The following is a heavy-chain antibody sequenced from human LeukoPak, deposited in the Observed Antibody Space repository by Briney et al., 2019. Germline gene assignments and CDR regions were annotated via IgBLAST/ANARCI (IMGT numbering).Heavy chain of an antibody. CDR1: GGSISSYY. V-gene: IGHV4-59*01. J-gene: IGHJ6*03. Sequence: SETLSLTCTVSGGSISSYYWSWIRQPPGKGLEWIGYIYYSGSTNYNPSLKSRVTISVDTSKNQFSLKLSSVTAADTAVYYCARVLRGDPYYYYMDVWGKGTTVTVSS. D-gene: IGHD3-16*01. CDR2: IYYSGST. CDR3: ARVLRGDPYYYYMDV.